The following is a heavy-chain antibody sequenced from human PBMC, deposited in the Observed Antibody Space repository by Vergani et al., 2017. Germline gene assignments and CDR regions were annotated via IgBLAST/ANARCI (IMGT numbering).Heavy chain of an antibody. CDR1: GFPFDDYT. V-gene: IGHV3-43*01. D-gene: IGHD6-19*01. CDR3: ATTPSPYSSRGSGY. Sequence: EVQLVESGEVVLQPGGSLKLSCAASGFPFDDYTMHWVPQAPGKGLEWVSLIRWDGVRTHYADSVKGRFTIYRDNSKNSLNLQMTSLRTEDTAWYYCATTPSPYSSRGSGYWGQGTLVTVSS. CDR2: IRWDGVRT. J-gene: IGHJ4*02.